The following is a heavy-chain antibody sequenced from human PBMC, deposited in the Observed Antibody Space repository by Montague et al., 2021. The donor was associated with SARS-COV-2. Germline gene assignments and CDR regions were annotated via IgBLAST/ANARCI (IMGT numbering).Heavy chain of an antibody. V-gene: IGHV4-31*02. CDR2: SS. Sequence: SSFYNPSLKSRLTISVDTSKNRFSLRLSSVTAADTAIYFCASQSGSYYNYCDLWGKGTLVPVSS. D-gene: IGHD1-26*01. CDR3: ASQSGSYYNYCDL. J-gene: IGHJ4*02.